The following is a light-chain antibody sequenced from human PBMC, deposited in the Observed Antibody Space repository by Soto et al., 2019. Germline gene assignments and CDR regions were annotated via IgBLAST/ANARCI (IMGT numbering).Light chain of an antibody. V-gene: IGKV1-13*02. CDR2: ESS. CDR3: QHFKSFPIT. J-gene: IGKJ5*01. Sequence: AIPLTQSPSSLSASVGERVPIXFQASQGISTLLAWYQQKSGKAPKVLIYESSLLQSGVPSRFSGSGSGTDFTLTICSLQPEDFATYYCQHFKSFPITFGQGTRLEIK. CDR1: QGISTL.